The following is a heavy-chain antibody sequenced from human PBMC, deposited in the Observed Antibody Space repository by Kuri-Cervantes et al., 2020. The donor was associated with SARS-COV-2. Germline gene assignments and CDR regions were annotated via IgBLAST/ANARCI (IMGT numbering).Heavy chain of an antibody. CDR2: INPNSGGT. J-gene: IGHJ6*03. V-gene: IGHV1-2*02. CDR3: ARDIVGAPYYYYYYMDV. CDR1: GYTFIDYY. D-gene: IGHD1-26*01. Sequence: ASVKVSCKASGYTFIDYYMHWVRQAPGQGLEWMGWINPNSGGTNYGQKFQGRVTMTRDTSINTAYMELSRLGSDDTALYYCARDIVGAPYYYYYYMDVWGKGTTVTVSS.